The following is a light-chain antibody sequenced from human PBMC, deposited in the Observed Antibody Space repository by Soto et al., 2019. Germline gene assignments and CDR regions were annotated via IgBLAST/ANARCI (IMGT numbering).Light chain of an antibody. J-gene: IGKJ5*01. CDR2: TAS. Sequence: DIHMTHSQSSLSASDGERVTITCRASQSISRYLSWYQHKPGTAPKLLIYTASTLYTGVPSRFIGSGSGTHFTLTITHLQPEDFATYYCQQTYSLPPVTFGQGTRLEIK. CDR1: QSISRY. V-gene: IGKV1-39*01. CDR3: QQTYSLPPVT.